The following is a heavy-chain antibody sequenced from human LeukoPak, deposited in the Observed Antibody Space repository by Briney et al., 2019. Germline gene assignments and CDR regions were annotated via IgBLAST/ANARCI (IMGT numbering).Heavy chain of an antibody. CDR3: ARVRTPTVATFYYYYYYMDV. V-gene: IGHV4-31*03. J-gene: IGHJ6*03. D-gene: IGHD4-23*01. CDR2: IYYSGST. Sequence: SQTLSLTCTVSGGSISSGGYYWSWIRQHPGKGLEWIGYIYYSGSTYYNPSLKSRVTISVDTSKNQFSLKLSSVTAADTAVYYCARVRTPTVATFYYYYYYMDVWGKGTTVTVSS. CDR1: GGSISSGGYY.